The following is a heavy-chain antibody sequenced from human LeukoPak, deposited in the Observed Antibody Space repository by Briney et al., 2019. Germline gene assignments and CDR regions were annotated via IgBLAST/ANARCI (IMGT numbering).Heavy chain of an antibody. J-gene: IGHJ4*02. D-gene: IGHD1-14*01. CDR3: ARDPLTNPGLYYFDY. CDR2: IYHSGST. V-gene: IGHV4-38-2*02. CDR1: GYSISSGYY. Sequence: SETLSLTCTVSGYSISSGYYWGWIRQPPGKGLEWIGSIYHSGSTYYNPSLKSRVTISVDTSKNQFSLKLNSVTAADTAVYYCARDPLTNPGLYYFDYWGQGTLVTVSS.